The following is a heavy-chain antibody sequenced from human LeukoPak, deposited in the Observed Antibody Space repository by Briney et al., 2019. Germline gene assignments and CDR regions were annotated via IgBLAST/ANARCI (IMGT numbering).Heavy chain of an antibody. CDR2: IYTSGST. V-gene: IGHV4-61*02. CDR1: GGSISSGSYY. Sequence: SETLSLTCTVSGGSISSGSYYWSWIRQPAGKGLEWIGRIYTSGSTNYNPSLKSRVTISVDTSKNQFSLKLSSVTAADTAVYYCARYRRAFDIWGQGTMVTVSS. CDR3: ARYRRAFDI. J-gene: IGHJ3*02.